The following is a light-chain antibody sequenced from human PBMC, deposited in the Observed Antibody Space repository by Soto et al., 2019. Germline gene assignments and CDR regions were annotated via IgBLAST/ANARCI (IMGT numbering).Light chain of an antibody. V-gene: IGKV3-20*01. J-gene: IGKJ5*01. CDR3: QHYQSGHPIT. CDR1: QSVSTY. Sequence: EIVLTQSPATLSLSPGERATLSCRATQSVSTYLAWYQHKPGQAPRLLISGASSRATGIPDRFTGSGSETSFTLTISRLEPEDFALYYCQHYQSGHPITFGQGTRLEIK. CDR2: GAS.